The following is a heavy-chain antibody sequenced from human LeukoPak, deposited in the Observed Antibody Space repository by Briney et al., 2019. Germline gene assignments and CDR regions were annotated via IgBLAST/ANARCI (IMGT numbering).Heavy chain of an antibody. CDR2: IYSGGTT. CDR3: ARVHYYETSDWGNYFDY. CDR1: GFTVSNNY. D-gene: IGHD3-22*01. V-gene: IGHV3-66*01. Sequence: GGSLRLSCAASGFTVSNNYMSWVRQAPGKGLEWVSVIYSGGTTYYADSVKGRFTISRDTSKNTLYLQMNSLRAEDTAVYYCARVHYYETSDWGNYFDYWGQGTLVTVSS. J-gene: IGHJ4*02.